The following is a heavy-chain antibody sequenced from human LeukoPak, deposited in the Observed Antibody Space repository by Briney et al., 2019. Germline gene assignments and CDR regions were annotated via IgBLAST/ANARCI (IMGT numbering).Heavy chain of an antibody. CDR3: AKRRRIQRWPGDYFDY. CDR2: ISGSGGST. D-gene: IGHD5-18*01. Sequence: GGSLRLSCAASGFTFSSYAMSWVRQAPGKGLEWVSAISGSGGSTYYVDSVKGRFTISRDNSKNTLYLQMNSLRAEDTAVYYCAKRRRIQRWPGDYFDYWGQGTLVTVSS. J-gene: IGHJ4*02. V-gene: IGHV3-23*01. CDR1: GFTFSSYA.